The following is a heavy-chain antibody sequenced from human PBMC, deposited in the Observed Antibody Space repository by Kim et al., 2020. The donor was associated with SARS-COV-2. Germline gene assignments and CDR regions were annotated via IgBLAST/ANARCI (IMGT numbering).Heavy chain of an antibody. D-gene: IGHD6-6*01. CDR1: GGSFSGYY. Sequence: SETLSLTCAVYGGSFSGYYWSWIRQPPGKGLEWIGEINHSGSTNYNPSLKSRVTISVDTSKNQFSLKLSSVTAADTAVYYCARGEYGDEAEYFQHWGQGTLVTVSS. V-gene: IGHV4-34*01. CDR3: ARGEYGDEAEYFQH. J-gene: IGHJ1*01. CDR2: INHSGST.